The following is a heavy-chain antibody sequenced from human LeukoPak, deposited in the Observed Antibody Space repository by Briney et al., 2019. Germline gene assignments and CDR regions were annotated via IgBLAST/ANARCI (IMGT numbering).Heavy chain of an antibody. J-gene: IGHJ4*02. Sequence: PSETLSLTPTVPGGSFSTFYWSSIRQPPGKGLEWIGYISYTGSTNYNPSLKSRVTISVDTSKNQFSLKVTSVTAADTAVYYCARAIGIDSSSDYRGQGTLVTVS. CDR2: ISYTGST. D-gene: IGHD1-26*01. V-gene: IGHV4-59*08. CDR3: ARAIGIDSSSDY. CDR1: GGSFSTFY.